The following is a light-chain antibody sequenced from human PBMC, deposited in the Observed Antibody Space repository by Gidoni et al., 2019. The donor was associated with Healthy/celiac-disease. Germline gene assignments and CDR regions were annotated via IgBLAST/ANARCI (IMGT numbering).Light chain of an antibody. CDR1: QRVSSSY. V-gene: IGKV3-20*01. Sequence: EIVLTQSPVTLSLSPGERATLSCRASQRVSSSYLAWYQQKPGQAPRLLIYGASSRATGIPDRFSGSGSGTDFTLTISRLEPEDFAEYYCQQYGSTPITFGQGTRLEIK. J-gene: IGKJ5*01. CDR2: GAS. CDR3: QQYGSTPIT.